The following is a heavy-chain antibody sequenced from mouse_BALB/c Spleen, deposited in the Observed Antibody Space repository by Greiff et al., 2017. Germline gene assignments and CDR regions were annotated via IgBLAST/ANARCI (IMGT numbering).Heavy chain of an antibody. Sequence: EVNVVESGGDLVKPGGSLKLSCAASGFTFSSYGMSWVRQTPDKRLEWVATISSGGSYTYYPDSVKGRFTISRDNAKNTLYLQMSSLKSEDTAMYYCARQDRYDGRDDYWGQGTTLTVSS. CDR2: ISSGGSYT. D-gene: IGHD2-14*01. CDR3: ARQDRYDGRDDY. V-gene: IGHV5-6*01. CDR1: GFTFSSYG. J-gene: IGHJ2*01.